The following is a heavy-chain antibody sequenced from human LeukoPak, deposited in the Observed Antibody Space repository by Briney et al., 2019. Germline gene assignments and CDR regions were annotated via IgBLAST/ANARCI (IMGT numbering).Heavy chain of an antibody. D-gene: IGHD2/OR15-2a*01. Sequence: ETLSLTCTVSGGSISSFYWSWLRQPPGKGLEWIGYIFETGSTYYNPSLKSRVTISVDMSKNQFSLKLSSVTAADTAVYYCAGHHPRNTVDFWGQGTLVTVSS. V-gene: IGHV4-59*08. CDR1: GGSISSFY. J-gene: IGHJ4*02. CDR3: AGHHPRNTVDF. CDR2: IFETGST.